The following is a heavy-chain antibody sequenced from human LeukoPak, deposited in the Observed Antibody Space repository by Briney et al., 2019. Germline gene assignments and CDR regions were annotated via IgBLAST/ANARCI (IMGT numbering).Heavy chain of an antibody. CDR3: ARGPLGCSSTSCYVWTFDY. CDR1: GYTFTSYD. Sequence: GASVKVSCKASGYTFTSYDINWVRQATGQGLEWMGWMNPNSGNTGYAQKFQGRVTMTRNTSISTAYMELSSLRSEDTAVYYCARGPLGCSSTSCYVWTFDYWGQGTLVTVSS. V-gene: IGHV1-8*01. D-gene: IGHD2-2*01. J-gene: IGHJ4*02. CDR2: MNPNSGNT.